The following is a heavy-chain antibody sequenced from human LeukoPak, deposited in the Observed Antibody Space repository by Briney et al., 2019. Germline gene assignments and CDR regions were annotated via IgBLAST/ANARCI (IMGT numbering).Heavy chain of an antibody. CDR3: ARDPPPPLGSGGRHPFDY. J-gene: IGHJ4*02. V-gene: IGHV3-21*01. D-gene: IGHD6-25*01. Sequence: PGGSLRLSCAASGFTFSSYSMNWVRQAPGKGLEWVSSISSSSSYIYYADSVKGRFTISRDNAKNSLYLQMNSLRAEDTAVYYCARDPPPPLGSGGRHPFDYWGQGTLVTVSS. CDR2: ISSSSSYI. CDR1: GFTFSSYS.